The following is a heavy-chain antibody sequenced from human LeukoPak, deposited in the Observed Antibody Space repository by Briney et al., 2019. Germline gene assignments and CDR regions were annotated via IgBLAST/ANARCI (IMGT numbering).Heavy chain of an antibody. J-gene: IGHJ6*02. Sequence: GGSLRLSCAASGFTVSSNYMSWVRQAPGKGLEWVSVIYSGGSTYYADSVKGRFTISRDNSKNTLYLQMNSLRAEDTAVYYCARGTGYSSSWSFYYYYYGMDVWGQGTTVTVSS. CDR1: GFTVSSNY. CDR3: ARGTGYSSSWSFYYYYYGMDV. D-gene: IGHD6-13*01. CDR2: IYSGGST. V-gene: IGHV3-53*01.